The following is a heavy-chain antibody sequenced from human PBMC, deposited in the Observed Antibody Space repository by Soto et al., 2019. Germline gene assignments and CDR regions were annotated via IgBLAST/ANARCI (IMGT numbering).Heavy chain of an antibody. Sequence: PSETLSLACAVYGGSFSGYYWSWIRQPPGKGLEWIVSIYHSGITYYNPSLKSRVTISVDTSKNQFSLKLSSLTAADTAVYYCARGLAARSFYYYYGMDVWGQGTTVTVSS. CDR3: ARGLAARSFYYYYGMDV. V-gene: IGHV4-34*01. D-gene: IGHD6-6*01. CDR1: GGSFSGYY. J-gene: IGHJ6*02. CDR2: IYHSGIT.